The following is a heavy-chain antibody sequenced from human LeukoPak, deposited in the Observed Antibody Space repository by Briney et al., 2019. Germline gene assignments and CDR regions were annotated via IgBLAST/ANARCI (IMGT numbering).Heavy chain of an antibody. V-gene: IGHV3-23*01. J-gene: IGHJ1*01. Sequence: PGGSLRLSCAASGFTFSNYVMNWVRQARGKGLEWVSAISGRGGSTYYADSVKGRFTTSRDNSKHTLYLQMNSLRAEDTAVYYCAKASGQWLVTHWGQGTLVTVSS. CDR3: AKASGQWLVTH. CDR2: ISGRGGST. D-gene: IGHD6-19*01. CDR1: GFTFSNYV.